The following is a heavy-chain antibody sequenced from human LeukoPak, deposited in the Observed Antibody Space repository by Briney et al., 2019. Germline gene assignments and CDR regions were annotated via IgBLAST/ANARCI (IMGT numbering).Heavy chain of an antibody. CDR1: GGTFSSYA. CDR3: ARASGGGSYLARFYYYGMDV. CDR2: IIPIFGTA. Sequence: SVKVSCKASGGTFSSYAISWVRQAPGQGLEWMGGIIPIFGTANYAQKFQGRVTITADESTSTAYMELSSLRSEDTAVYYCARASGGGSYLARFYYYGMDVWGQGTTVTVSS. D-gene: IGHD1-26*01. V-gene: IGHV1-69*13. J-gene: IGHJ6*02.